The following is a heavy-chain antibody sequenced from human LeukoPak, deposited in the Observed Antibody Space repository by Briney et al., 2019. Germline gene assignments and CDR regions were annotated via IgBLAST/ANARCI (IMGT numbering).Heavy chain of an antibody. CDR3: GSRYFDS. CDR2: IYTRANA. V-gene: IGHV4-4*07. CDR1: GASINEYY. Sequence: SETLSLTCTVSGASINEYYWSWIRQPARKGLEWIGRIYTRANADYAPSLKSRVTMSADPSKNQFSLQLNSVTPEDTAVYYCGSRYFDSWGQGTLVTVSS. J-gene: IGHJ4*02.